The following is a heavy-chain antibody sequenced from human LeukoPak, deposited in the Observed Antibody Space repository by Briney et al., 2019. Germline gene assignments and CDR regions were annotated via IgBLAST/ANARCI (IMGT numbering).Heavy chain of an antibody. J-gene: IGHJ4*02. V-gene: IGHV4-34*01. CDR3: ARVRATGAHDC. CDR1: GGSFSGYY. Sequence: SETLSLTCAVYGGSFSGYYWSWIRQPPGKGLEWIGEINHSGSTNYNPSLKSRVTISVDTSKNQFSLKLSSVTAADTAVYYCARVRATGAHDCWGQGTLVTVSS. D-gene: IGHD7-27*01. CDR2: INHSGST.